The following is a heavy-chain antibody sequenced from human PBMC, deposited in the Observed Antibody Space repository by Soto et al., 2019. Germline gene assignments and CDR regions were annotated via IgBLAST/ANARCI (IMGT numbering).Heavy chain of an antibody. V-gene: IGHV4-31*03. CDR2: IYNSGST. CDR1: GGSISSGGYY. J-gene: IGHJ5*02. CDR3: ARDPAP. Sequence: QVQLQESGPGLVKASQTLSLTCTVSGGSISSGGYYWSWIRQHPGKGLEWIGYIYNSGSTYYNPSPXSXXTISADTSKNQFSMKFSSVTAADTAVYYCARDPAPWGQGTLVTVSS.